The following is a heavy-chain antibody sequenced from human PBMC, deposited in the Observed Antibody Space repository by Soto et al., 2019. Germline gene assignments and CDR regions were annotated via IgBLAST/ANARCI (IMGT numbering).Heavy chain of an antibody. CDR3: ARDHHSYYDTSGYYPYFDF. CDR2: IYYTGST. J-gene: IGHJ4*02. CDR1: GGSVNTAPYH. V-gene: IGHV4-61*01. Sequence: SDTLSLTCTVSGGSVNTAPYHWSWIRQSPRNGLEWIGNIYYTGSTNYNPSFESRVAISLDTSNNQFSLRLTSLTAADTAVYFCARDHHSYYDTSGYYPYFDFWGQGTLVTVSS. D-gene: IGHD3-22*01.